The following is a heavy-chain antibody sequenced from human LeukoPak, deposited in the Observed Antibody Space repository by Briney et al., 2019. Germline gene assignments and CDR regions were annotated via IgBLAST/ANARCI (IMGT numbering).Heavy chain of an antibody. CDR2: ISISSSYR. D-gene: IGHD1-7*01. V-gene: IGHV3-21*01. Sequence: GGSLRLSCAASGFTFSSYSMNWVRQAPGKGLEWVSSISISSSYRYYADSVKGRFTISRDNAKNSLYVQMNSLRAEDTAVYYCAKDRAKNWNYALDYWGQGTLVTVSS. J-gene: IGHJ4*02. CDR3: AKDRAKNWNYALDY. CDR1: GFTFSSYS.